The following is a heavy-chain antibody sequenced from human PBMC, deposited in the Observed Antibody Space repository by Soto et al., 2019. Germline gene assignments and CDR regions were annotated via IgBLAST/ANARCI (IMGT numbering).Heavy chain of an antibody. J-gene: IGHJ4*02. CDR1: GYTFRTYS. V-gene: IGHV1-69*10. CDR2: IILIRGIP. Sequence: GASVKVSCKGSGYTFRTYSISWVRQPPGQGLELLRVIILIRGIPSYAQRFQNRVTITADKSTSTAYMELSSMRSEDTAVYYCARERSRYDRSGYYRPDYWGQGTLVTVSS. CDR3: ARERSRYDRSGYYRPDY. D-gene: IGHD3-22*01.